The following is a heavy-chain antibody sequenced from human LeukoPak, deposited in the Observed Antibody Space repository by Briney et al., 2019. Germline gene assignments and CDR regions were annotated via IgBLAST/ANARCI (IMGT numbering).Heavy chain of an antibody. CDR2: VKKDGSEK. Sequence: GGSLRLSCAASGFTFSNNWMTWVRQAPGKGLEWVASVKKDGSEKYHVDSVKGRFTISRDNAKNSLYLQKSSLRVEDRAVYYCARGPPYGSRSDYFDYWGQGTLVTVSS. CDR1: GFTFSNNW. D-gene: IGHD3-10*01. V-gene: IGHV3-7*01. CDR3: ARGPPYGSRSDYFDY. J-gene: IGHJ4*02.